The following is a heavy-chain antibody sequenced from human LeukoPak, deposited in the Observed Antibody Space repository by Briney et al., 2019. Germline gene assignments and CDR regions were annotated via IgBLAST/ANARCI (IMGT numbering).Heavy chain of an antibody. CDR3: ARIDDYGDYALDI. CDR1: GYTFTGYY. CDR2: INPNSGGT. J-gene: IGHJ3*02. D-gene: IGHD4-17*01. Sequence: ASVKVSCKASGYTFTGYYMHWVRQAPGQGLEGMGWINPNSGGTNYPQKFQGRVTMTRNTSIGTAYMELSSLRPEDTAVYYCARIDDYGDYALDIWGQGTMVTVSS. V-gene: IGHV1-2*02.